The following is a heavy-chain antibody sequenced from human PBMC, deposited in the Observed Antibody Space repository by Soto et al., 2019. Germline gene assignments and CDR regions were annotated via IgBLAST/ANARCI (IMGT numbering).Heavy chain of an antibody. CDR1: GGSFSGYY. Sequence: SETLSLTCAVFGGSFSGYYWSLIRRPPGKGLEWIGDIYYSGSTNYNPSPKSRVTISLDTSKNQFSLKMSSVTAADTAVYYCARDLLRYYDSSGYNYRWFDPWGQGTLVTSPQ. V-gene: IGHV4-59*01. D-gene: IGHD3-22*01. J-gene: IGHJ5*02. CDR2: IYYSGST. CDR3: ARDLLRYYDSSGYNYRWFDP.